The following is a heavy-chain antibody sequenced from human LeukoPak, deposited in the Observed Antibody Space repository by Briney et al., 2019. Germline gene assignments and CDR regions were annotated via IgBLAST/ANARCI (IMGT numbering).Heavy chain of an antibody. J-gene: IGHJ4*02. CDR1: GFTSSVYC. CDR2: ISSSGSTK. D-gene: IGHD3-10*01. CDR3: ARDGHAYGRGSPHY. Sequence: GGSLRLSCAASGFTSSVYCMSWIRQAPGKGLEWVSYISSSGSTKYYADSVKGRFTISRDNAKNSYLQMNSLRAEDTAVYYCARDGHAYGRGSPHYWGQGTLVTVSS. V-gene: IGHV3-11*01.